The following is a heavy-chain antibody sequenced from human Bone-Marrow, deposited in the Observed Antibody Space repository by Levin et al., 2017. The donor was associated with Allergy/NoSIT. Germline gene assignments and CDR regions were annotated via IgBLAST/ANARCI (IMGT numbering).Heavy chain of an antibody. Sequence: PSETLSLTCRVSGGSVSSSQNYWGWIRQTPGKGLEWIGTIYSPGGTYHNPSLKSRLTISVDTSKNEFSLNLKSVTAADTAVYFCARQGGGFTYASSWHVDSWGQGILVTVSS. CDR3: ARQGGGFTYASSWHVDS. D-gene: IGHD3-22*01. CDR2: IYSPGGT. CDR1: GGSVSSSQNY. V-gene: IGHV4-39*01. J-gene: IGHJ4*02.